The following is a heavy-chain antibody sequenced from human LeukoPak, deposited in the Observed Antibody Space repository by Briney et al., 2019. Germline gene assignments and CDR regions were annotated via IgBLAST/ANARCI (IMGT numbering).Heavy chain of an antibody. J-gene: IGHJ5*02. CDR3: ARGLQDIA. D-gene: IGHD5-12*01. V-gene: IGHV3-11*04. CDR1: GFTFSDYY. Sequence: GGYLSLSCAGSGFTFSDYYMTWIRKAPGQGLEWGSYISSSGSTIYHADSVKGTFTMSTAKATDSLYLQRHSPKAKDTSVCSCARGLQDIACGQGTLVTVSS. CDR2: ISSSGSTI.